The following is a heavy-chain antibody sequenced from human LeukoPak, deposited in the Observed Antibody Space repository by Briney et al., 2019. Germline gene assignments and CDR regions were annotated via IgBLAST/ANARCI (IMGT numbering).Heavy chain of an antibody. CDR1: GGTFSSYA. D-gene: IGHD3-22*01. CDR3: ARDRYYDSSPPDAFDI. CDR2: IIPILGIA. J-gene: IGHJ3*02. V-gene: IGHV1-69*04. Sequence: SVKVSCKASGGTFSSYAISWVRQAPGQGLEWMGRIIPILGIANYPQKFQGRVTITADKSTSTAYMELSSLRSEDTAVYYCARDRYYDSSPPDAFDIWGQGTMVTVSS.